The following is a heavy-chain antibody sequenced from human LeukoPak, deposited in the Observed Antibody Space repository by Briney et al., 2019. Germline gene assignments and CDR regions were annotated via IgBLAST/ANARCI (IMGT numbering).Heavy chain of an antibody. CDR2: ISYDGSNK. V-gene: IGHV3-30-3*01. Sequence: SGGSLRLSCAASGFTFSSYAMHWVRQAPGKGLEWVAVISYDGSNKYYADSVKGRFTISRDNSKNTLYLQINSLRAEDTAVYYCARDSSSGWPEYYYYYGMDVWGQGTTVTVSS. CDR1: GFTFSSYA. D-gene: IGHD6-19*01. J-gene: IGHJ6*02. CDR3: ARDSSSGWPEYYYYYGMDV.